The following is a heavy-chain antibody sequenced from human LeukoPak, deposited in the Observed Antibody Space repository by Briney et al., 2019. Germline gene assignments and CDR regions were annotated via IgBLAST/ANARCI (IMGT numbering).Heavy chain of an antibody. CDR2: VGPNTGGT. Sequence: ASVKVSCKASGYTFIDYCIHWVRQAPGQGLEWMGWVGPNTGGTYYAQTFQGRVTMTSAASISTGYMELTSLTHDDTAVYYCARGSRFHPRNWSDAWGQGTLITVSS. J-gene: IGHJ5*02. CDR3: ARGSRFHPRNWSDA. D-gene: IGHD2-21*01. V-gene: IGHV1-2*02. CDR1: GYTFIDYC.